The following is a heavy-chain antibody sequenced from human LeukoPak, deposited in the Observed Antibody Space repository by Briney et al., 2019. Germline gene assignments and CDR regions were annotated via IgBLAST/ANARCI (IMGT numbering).Heavy chain of an antibody. Sequence: SGPALVKPTQTLRLTFTFSGFSLNTRAMCVGWIRQPPGKALGWLAFFDWSDDKYYSASLKTRLTISKDTSKIQVVLTMTNMDPVDTATYYCASGLSWNFDYWGQGTLVTVSS. D-gene: IGHD2-15*01. V-gene: IGHV2-70*01. J-gene: IGHJ4*02. CDR2: FDWSDDK. CDR3: ASGLSWNFDY. CDR1: GFSLNTRAMC.